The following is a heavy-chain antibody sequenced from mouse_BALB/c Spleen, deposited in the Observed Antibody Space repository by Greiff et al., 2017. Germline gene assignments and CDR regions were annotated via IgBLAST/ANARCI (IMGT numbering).Heavy chain of an antibody. V-gene: IGHV5-4*02. D-gene: IGHD5-2*01. Sequence: EVHLVESGGGLVKPGGSLKLSCAASGFTFSDYYMYWVRQTPEKRLEWVATISDGGSYTYYPDSVKGRFTISRDNAKNNLYLQMSSLKSEDTAMYYCAREGIRAMDYWGQGTSVTVSS. J-gene: IGHJ4*01. CDR2: ISDGGSYT. CDR1: GFTFSDYY. CDR3: AREGIRAMDY.